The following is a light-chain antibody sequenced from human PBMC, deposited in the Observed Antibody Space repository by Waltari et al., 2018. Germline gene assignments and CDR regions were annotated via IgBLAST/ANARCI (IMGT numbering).Light chain of an antibody. V-gene: IGKV3-11*01. CDR1: QGVSSY. Sequence: VFTQSPATLSLSPGERVTLSCRASQGVSSYVAWYQHKPGQPPRLLIYDATNRATGIPARFSGSGSGTDFTLTISSLEPEDFAVYYCQQRYSWPATFGPGTKVDI. J-gene: IGKJ3*01. CDR3: QQRYSWPAT. CDR2: DAT.